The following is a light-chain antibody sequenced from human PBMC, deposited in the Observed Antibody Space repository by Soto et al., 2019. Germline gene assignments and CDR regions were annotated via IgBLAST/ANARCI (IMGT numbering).Light chain of an antibody. J-gene: IGKJ2*01. CDR3: QQTYISPYT. Sequence: DVQMTQSPSSVSASVGDRVTLTCRASQSVSDYLNWYLQKPGKAPELLIYAASTLQSGVPPRFSGSGSGTDFSLTISSLRPEDFATYYCQQTYISPYTFGQGTKLEIK. CDR2: AAS. V-gene: IGKV1-39*01. CDR1: QSVSDY.